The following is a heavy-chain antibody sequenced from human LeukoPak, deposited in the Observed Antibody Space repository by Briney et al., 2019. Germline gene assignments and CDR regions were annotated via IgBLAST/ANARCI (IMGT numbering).Heavy chain of an antibody. CDR1: GYTCTGYY. CDR2: INPDSGGT. CDR3: ARDGLYGDYVGY. D-gene: IGHD4-17*01. Sequence: GASVKVSCKASGYTCTGYYMHWVRQAPGQGLEWMGWINPDSGGTNYAQKFQGRVTMTRDTSISTAYMELSRLRSDDTAVYYCARDGLYGDYVGYWGQGTLVTVSS. J-gene: IGHJ4*02. V-gene: IGHV1-2*02.